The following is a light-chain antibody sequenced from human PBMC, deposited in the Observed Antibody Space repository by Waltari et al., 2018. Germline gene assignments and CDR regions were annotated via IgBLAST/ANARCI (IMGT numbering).Light chain of an antibody. V-gene: IGKV1-5*03. CDR3: QQYNTYSS. CDR2: KAS. CDR1: QSISNY. Sequence: DIQMTQSPSTLSASVGDTITITCRASQSISNYLAWYQQKPGKATKLLIYKASSSGSGVPSRFSGSVSGTEFTLTISSLQPDDFATYYCQQYNTYSSFGQGTKLEIK. J-gene: IGKJ2*03.